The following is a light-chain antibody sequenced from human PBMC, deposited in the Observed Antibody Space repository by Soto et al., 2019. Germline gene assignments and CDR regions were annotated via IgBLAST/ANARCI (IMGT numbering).Light chain of an antibody. Sequence: EIVMTQSPDALAVSLGERATINCKSSRSVLYSSNNMNYLAWYQQKPGQPPKLLIYWASTRESGVPDRFSGSGSATDFILTISSLQAEDVAVYYCQRYFGAPLTFGGGTKVEIK. CDR1: RSVLYSSNNMNY. CDR2: WAS. V-gene: IGKV4-1*01. J-gene: IGKJ4*01. CDR3: QRYFGAPLT.